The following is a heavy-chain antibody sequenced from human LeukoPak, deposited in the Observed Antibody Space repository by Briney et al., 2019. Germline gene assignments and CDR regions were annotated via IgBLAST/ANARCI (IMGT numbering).Heavy chain of an antibody. CDR3: AKDRLIVPAASSFDY. Sequence: GGSLRLSCAASGFTFSSYGMHWVRQAPGKGLEWAAFIRYDGNNKNYADSVRGRFTISRDNSKNTVYLQMNSLRAEDTAVYYCAKDRLIVPAASSFDYWGQGTLVTVSS. D-gene: IGHD2-2*01. V-gene: IGHV3-30*02. CDR1: GFTFSSYG. CDR2: IRYDGNNK. J-gene: IGHJ4*02.